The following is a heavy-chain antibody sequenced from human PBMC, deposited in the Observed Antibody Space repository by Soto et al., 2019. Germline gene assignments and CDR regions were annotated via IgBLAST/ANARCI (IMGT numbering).Heavy chain of an antibody. CDR2: ISAYNGNI. V-gene: IGHV1-18*01. D-gene: IGHD6-19*01. J-gene: IGHJ4*02. CDR3: ARSEERVGYSSGPDDY. CDR1: GYMFISYG. Sequence: ASVKVSCKASGYMFISYGINWVRQAPGQGLEWMGWISAYNGNIKYAQNLQGRVTMTTDTPTSTAYMELRSLRSDDTAVYYCARSEERVGYSSGPDDYWGQGTLVTVSS.